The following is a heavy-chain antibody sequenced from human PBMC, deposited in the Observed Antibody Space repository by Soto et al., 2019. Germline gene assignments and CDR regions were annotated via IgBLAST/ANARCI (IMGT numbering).Heavy chain of an antibody. CDR1: YGSISSGGCY. CDR3: ARHGGGYYYYYYMDV. V-gene: IGHV4-31*01. J-gene: IGHJ6*03. Sequence: SETLSHTCPVSYGSISSGGCYWSFLLQHPGKGLEWIGYIYYSGSTYYSPSFQGQVTISADKSISTAYLKWSSLKASDTAMYYCARHGGGYYYYYYMDVWGKGTTVTVSS. CDR2: IYYSGST. D-gene: IGHD3-3*01.